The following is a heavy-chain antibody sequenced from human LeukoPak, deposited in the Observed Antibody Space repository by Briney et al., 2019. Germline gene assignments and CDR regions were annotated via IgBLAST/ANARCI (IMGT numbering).Heavy chain of an antibody. CDR3: ARDLGYDSGGNISDY. D-gene: IGHD3-22*01. Sequence: SETLSLTCTVSGGSISSGDFYWSWIRQPPGKGLEWIGYIYYSGSTYYNPSLKSRVTMSVDTSKNQFSLKLRSVTAADTAVYYCARDLGYDSGGNISDYWGQGTLVTVSS. J-gene: IGHJ4*02. V-gene: IGHV4-30-4*01. CDR1: GGSISSGDFY. CDR2: IYYSGST.